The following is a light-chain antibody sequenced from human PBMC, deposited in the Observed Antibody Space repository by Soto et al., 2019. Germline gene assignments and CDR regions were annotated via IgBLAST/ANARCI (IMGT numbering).Light chain of an antibody. CDR3: HSYDPSLSAVV. CDR2: SNN. CDR1: SSNIGAGYD. V-gene: IGLV1-40*01. J-gene: IGLJ3*02. Sequence: QSVLTQPTSVSGAPGQRVTISCTGTSSNIGAGYDVHWYQQLPGKAPTLLIYSNNDRPSGVPDRFSGSKSGTSASLAITGLQADDEADYYSHSYDPSLSAVVFGGGTKLTVL.